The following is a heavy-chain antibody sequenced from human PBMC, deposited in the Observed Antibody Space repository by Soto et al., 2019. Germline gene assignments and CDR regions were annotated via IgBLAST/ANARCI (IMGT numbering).Heavy chain of an antibody. D-gene: IGHD3-9*01. CDR2: IYYSGST. CDR3: SREIRYDILTGYYGPSVIEY. Sequence: SETLSLTCTVSGGSISSGDYYWSWIRQPPGKGLEWIGYIYYSGSTYYNPSLKRRVTISVDTSKNQFSLKLSSVTAADTAVYYCSREIRYDILTGYYGPSVIEYWGQGTLVTVSS. V-gene: IGHV4-30-4*01. CDR1: GGSISSGDYY. J-gene: IGHJ4*02.